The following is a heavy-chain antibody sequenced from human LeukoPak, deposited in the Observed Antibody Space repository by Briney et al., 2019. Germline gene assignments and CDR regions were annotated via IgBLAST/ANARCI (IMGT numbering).Heavy chain of an antibody. V-gene: IGHV3-23*01. Sequence: GGSLRLTCAASGFTFSSYAMSWVRQAPGKGLEWVSAISGSGGSTYYADSVKGRFTISRDNSKNTLYLQMNSLRAEDTAVYYCAKDVVVAATGSMDVWGQGTTVTVSS. CDR1: GFTFSSYA. J-gene: IGHJ6*02. CDR3: AKDVVVAATGSMDV. CDR2: ISGSGGST. D-gene: IGHD2-15*01.